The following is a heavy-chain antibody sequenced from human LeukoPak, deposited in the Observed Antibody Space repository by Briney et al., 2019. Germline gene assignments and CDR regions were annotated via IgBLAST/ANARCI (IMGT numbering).Heavy chain of an antibody. Sequence: GGSLKLSCAASGFTFSNYAMHWARQAPGKGLEWVAFISHDRSNNCHADSVKGRFTISRDNSKNTLYLQMNSLTDEDTAVYYCARDLSGSYMSDYWGQGTLVTVSS. CDR2: ISHDRSNN. J-gene: IGHJ4*02. V-gene: IGHV3-30-3*01. D-gene: IGHD3-10*01. CDR1: GFTFSNYA. CDR3: ARDLSGSYMSDY.